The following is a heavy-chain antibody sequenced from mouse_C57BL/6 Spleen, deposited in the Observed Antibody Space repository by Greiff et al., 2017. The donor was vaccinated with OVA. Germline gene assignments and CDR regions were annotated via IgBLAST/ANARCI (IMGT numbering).Heavy chain of an antibody. CDR3: ARWGGLPYYYAMDY. V-gene: IGHV1-82*01. CDR1: GYAFSSSW. Sequence: LVESGPELVKPGASVKISCKASGYAFSSSWMNWVKQRPGKGLEWIGRIYPGDGDTNYNGKFKGKATLTADKSSSTAYMQLSSLTSEDSAVYFCARWGGLPYYYAMDYWGQGTSVTVSS. J-gene: IGHJ4*01. CDR2: IYPGDGDT. D-gene: IGHD2-4*01.